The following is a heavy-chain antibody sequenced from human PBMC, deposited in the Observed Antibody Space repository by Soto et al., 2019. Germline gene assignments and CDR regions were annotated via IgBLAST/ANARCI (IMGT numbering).Heavy chain of an antibody. CDR1: GFTFSSYA. J-gene: IGHJ4*02. Sequence: GGSLRLSCAASGFTFSSYAMSWVRQAPGKGLEWVSAISGSGGSTYYADSVKGRFTISRDNSKNTLYLQMNSLRAEDTAVYYCAKDLWSRIQLWPRPYYFDYWGQGTLVTVSS. D-gene: IGHD5-18*01. CDR2: ISGSGGST. CDR3: AKDLWSRIQLWPRPYYFDY. V-gene: IGHV3-23*01.